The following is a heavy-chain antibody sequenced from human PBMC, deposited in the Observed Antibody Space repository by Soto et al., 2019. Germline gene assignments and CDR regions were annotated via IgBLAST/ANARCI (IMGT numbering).Heavy chain of an antibody. Sequence: SETLSLTCIVSGDSVTSGSYYWTWLRQPPGKGLEWIGYISYTGRTKYNPSLQSRVTISVDTSKNDFSLNLSSVTAADTAVYFCAREWGILPYYVMNVWGHGTGVTVSS. CDR2: ISYTGRT. J-gene: IGHJ6*02. V-gene: IGHV4-61*03. CDR3: AREWGILPYYVMNV. D-gene: IGHD7-27*01. CDR1: GDSVTSGSYY.